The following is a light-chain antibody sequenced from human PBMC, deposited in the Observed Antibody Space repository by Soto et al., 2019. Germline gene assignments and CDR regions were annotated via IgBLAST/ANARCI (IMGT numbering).Light chain of an antibody. CDR1: SSDVGGYNY. V-gene: IGLV2-14*01. CDR3: SSYTSSSTRVV. J-gene: IGLJ2*01. Sequence: QSVLTQPASVSGSPGQSITISCTGTSSDVGGYNYVSWYQQHPGKAPKLMIYDVSNRPSGVSNRFSGSKSGNTASLTISGLQAEDEADSYCSSYTSSSTRVVFGGGTKVTVL. CDR2: DVS.